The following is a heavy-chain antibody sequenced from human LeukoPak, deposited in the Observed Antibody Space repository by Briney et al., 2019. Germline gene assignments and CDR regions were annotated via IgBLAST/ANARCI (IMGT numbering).Heavy chain of an antibody. J-gene: IGHJ6*02. CDR1: GFTLDAYW. V-gene: IGHV3-74*01. CDR2: IHRDGNNI. CDR3: ARGLRDRYGMGV. Sequence: GGSLRLSCVASGFTLDAYWMHWVRQAPGKRLVWVSRIHRDGNNINYADFVQGRFTVSRDNAKNTLYLQMHSLRVEDTAMYYCARGLRDRYGMGVWGQGTTVTVSS.